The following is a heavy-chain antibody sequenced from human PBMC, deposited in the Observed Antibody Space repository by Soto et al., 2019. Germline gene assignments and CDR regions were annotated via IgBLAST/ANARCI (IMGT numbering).Heavy chain of an antibody. CDR2: IYHSGST. D-gene: IGHD5-18*01. CDR1: GGSISSGGYS. V-gene: IGHV4-30-2*01. CDR3: ARVGGYSYGLDY. J-gene: IGHJ4*02. Sequence: SETLSLTCAVSGGSISSGGYSWSWIRQPPGKGLEWIGYIYHSGSTYYNPSLKSRVTISVDRSKNQFSLKLSSVTAADTAVYYCARVGGYSYGLDYWGQGTLVTVSS.